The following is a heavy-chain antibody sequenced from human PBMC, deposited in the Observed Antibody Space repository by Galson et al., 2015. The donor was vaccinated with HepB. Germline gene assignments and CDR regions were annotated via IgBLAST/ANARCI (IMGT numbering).Heavy chain of an antibody. CDR1: GGTFSSYG. D-gene: IGHD2-2*01. CDR3: ARLSCGSSSCFGYYYYYMDV. V-gene: IGHV1-69*13. Sequence: SVKVSCKAVGGTFSSYGVNWVRQAPGQGLEWVGGVIPMFGTANYAQKFQGRVTIVADESTSSGYMELSSLRSEDTAVYYCARLSCGSSSCFGYYYYYMDVWGKGTTVTVSS. J-gene: IGHJ6*03. CDR2: VIPMFGTA.